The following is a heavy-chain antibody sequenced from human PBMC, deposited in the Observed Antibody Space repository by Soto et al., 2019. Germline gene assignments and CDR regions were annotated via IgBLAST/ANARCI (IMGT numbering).Heavy chain of an antibody. CDR1: GGSISSYY. J-gene: IGHJ5*02. V-gene: IGHV4-59*01. D-gene: IGHD3-3*01. CDR2: IYYSGST. CDR3: ARFRLKESGWFDP. Sequence: QVQLQESGPGLVKPSETLSLTCTVSGGSISSYYWSWIRQPPGKGLEWIGYIYYSGSTNYNPSLKSRVTISVDTSKNQFSLKLSSVTAADTAVYYCARFRLKESGWFDPWGQGTLVTVSS.